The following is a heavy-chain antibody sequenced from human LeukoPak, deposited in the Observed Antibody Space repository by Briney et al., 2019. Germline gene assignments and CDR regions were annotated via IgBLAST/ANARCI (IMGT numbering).Heavy chain of an antibody. Sequence: TTSQTLSLTCAVSGGSISSGGYSWSWIRQPPGKGLEWIGYIYHSGSTYYNPSLKSRVTISVDRSKNQFSLELSSVTAADTAVYYCARVTVTTSFDIWGQGTMVTVSS. V-gene: IGHV4-30-2*01. CDR3: ARVTVTTSFDI. J-gene: IGHJ3*02. CDR2: IYHSGST. CDR1: GGSISSGGYS. D-gene: IGHD4-17*01.